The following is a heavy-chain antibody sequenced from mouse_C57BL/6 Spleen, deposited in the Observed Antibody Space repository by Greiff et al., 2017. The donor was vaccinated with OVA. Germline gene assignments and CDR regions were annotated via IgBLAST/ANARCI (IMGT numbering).Heavy chain of an antibody. CDR2: ISSGGSYT. CDR1: GFTFSSYG. CDR3: ARQPYGSSWGNYFDY. V-gene: IGHV5-6*01. Sequence: EVQVVESGGDLVKPGGSLKLSCAASGFTFSSYGMSWVRQTPDKRLEWVATISSGGSYTYYPDSVKGRFTISRDNAKNTLYLQMSSLKSEDTAMYYCARQPYGSSWGNYFDYWGQGTTLTVSS. J-gene: IGHJ2*01. D-gene: IGHD1-1*01.